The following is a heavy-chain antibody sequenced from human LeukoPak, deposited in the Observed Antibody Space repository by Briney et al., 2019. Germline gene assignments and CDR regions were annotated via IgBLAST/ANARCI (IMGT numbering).Heavy chain of an antibody. CDR2: IIPIFGTA. D-gene: IGHD2-2*01. CDR3: ARGGRVVVPAASIDWFDP. Sequence: GSSVKVSCKASGGTFSSYAISWVRQAPGQGLGWMGGIIPIFGTANYAQKFQGRVTITADKSTSTAYMELSSLRSEDTAVYYCARGGRVVVPAASIDWFDPWGQGTLVTVSS. CDR1: GGTFSSYA. J-gene: IGHJ5*02. V-gene: IGHV1-69*06.